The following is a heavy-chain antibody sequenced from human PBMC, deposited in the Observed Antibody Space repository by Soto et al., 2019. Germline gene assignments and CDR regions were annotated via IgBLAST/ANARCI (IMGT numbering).Heavy chain of an antibody. CDR3: TTDLSAWWLRIDAFDI. J-gene: IGHJ3*02. CDR2: IKSKTDGGTT. V-gene: IGHV3-15*01. Sequence: GGSLRLSCAASGFTFSNAWMSWVRQAPGKGLEWVGRIKSKTDGGTTDYAAPVKGRFTISRDDSKNTLYLQMNSLKTEDTAVYYCTTDLSAWWLRIDAFDIWGQGTMVTVSS. D-gene: IGHD5-12*01. CDR1: GFTFSNAW.